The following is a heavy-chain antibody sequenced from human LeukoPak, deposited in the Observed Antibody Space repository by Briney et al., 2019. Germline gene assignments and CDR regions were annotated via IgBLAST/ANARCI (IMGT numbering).Heavy chain of an antibody. Sequence: SETLSLTCAVYGGSFSGYYWSWIRQPTGKGLEWIGEINHSGSTNYNPSLKSRVTISVDTSKNQFSLKLSSVTAADTAVYYCARVGNSLDYWGQGTLVTVSS. J-gene: IGHJ4*02. CDR1: GGSFSGYY. D-gene: IGHD1/OR15-1a*01. CDR3: ARVGNSLDY. CDR2: INHSGST. V-gene: IGHV4-34*01.